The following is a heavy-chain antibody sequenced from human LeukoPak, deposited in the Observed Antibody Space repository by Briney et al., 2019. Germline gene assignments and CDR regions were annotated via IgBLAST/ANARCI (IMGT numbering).Heavy chain of an antibody. CDR2: INPNSGGT. CDR3: ARVFCSSTSCYAPYYFDC. Sequence: ASVKVSCKASGYAFTGYYMHWVRQAPGQGLEWMGRINPNSGGTNYAQKCQGRVTITRDTSISTAYMELSRLRSDDTAVYYCARVFCSSTSCYAPYYFDCWGQGTLVTVSS. J-gene: IGHJ4*02. V-gene: IGHV1-2*06. CDR1: GYAFTGYY. D-gene: IGHD2-2*01.